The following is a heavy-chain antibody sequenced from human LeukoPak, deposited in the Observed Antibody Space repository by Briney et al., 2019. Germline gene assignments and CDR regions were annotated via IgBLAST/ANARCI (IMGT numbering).Heavy chain of an antibody. V-gene: IGHV3-23*01. Sequence: GGSLTPSCAASAFTFTNAAMTWVRQPPGKGLEWVSLISSSGANAYYADSVNGRFTISRDNSKNTLYLQMNNLRGEDTAEYYCAKDMELATWGQGTLVTVSS. CDR2: ISSSGANA. CDR1: AFTFTNAA. CDR3: AKDMELAT. D-gene: IGHD1-26*01. J-gene: IGHJ5*02.